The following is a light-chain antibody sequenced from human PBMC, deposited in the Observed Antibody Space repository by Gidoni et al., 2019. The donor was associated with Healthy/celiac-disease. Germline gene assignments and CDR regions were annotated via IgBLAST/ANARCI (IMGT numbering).Light chain of an antibody. CDR2: GNS. CDR3: QSYDSSLSGYV. V-gene: IGLV1-40*01. Sequence: QSLLTQPPSVSGAPGPRVTISCTGSSSNIGAAYDVPWYQQLPGTAPQLFLYGNSNRPSGVPDRFSGSKPGTSASLAITGLQAEDEADYYCQSYDSSLSGYVFGTGTKVTVL. J-gene: IGLJ1*01. CDR1: SSNIGAAYD.